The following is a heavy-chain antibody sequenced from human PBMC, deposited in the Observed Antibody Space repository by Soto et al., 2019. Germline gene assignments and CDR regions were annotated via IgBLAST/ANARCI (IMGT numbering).Heavy chain of an antibody. J-gene: IGHJ4*02. CDR1: GFTFSDYY. V-gene: IGHV3-11*01. CDR2: VSSSGSTI. CDR3: ARDTDWDYDILTGLPAGRHFDY. D-gene: IGHD3-9*01. Sequence: PGGSLRLSCAASGFTFSDYYMSWIRQAPGKGLEWVSYVSSSGSTIYYADSVKGRFTISRDNAKNSLYLQMNSLRAEDTAVYYCARDTDWDYDILTGLPAGRHFDYWGQGTLVTVSS.